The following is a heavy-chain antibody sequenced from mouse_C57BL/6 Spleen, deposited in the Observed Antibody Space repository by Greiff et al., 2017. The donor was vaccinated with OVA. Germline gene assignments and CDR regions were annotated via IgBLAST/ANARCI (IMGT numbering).Heavy chain of an antibody. Sequence: VKLMESGAELVKPGASVKISCKASGYAFSSYWMNWVKQRPGKGLEWIGQIYPGDGDTNYNGKFKGKATLTADKSSSTAYMQLSSLTSEDSAVYFCAAVVGPYAMDYWGQGTSVTVSS. J-gene: IGHJ4*01. CDR3: AAVVGPYAMDY. V-gene: IGHV1-80*01. D-gene: IGHD1-1*01. CDR2: IYPGDGDT. CDR1: GYAFSSYW.